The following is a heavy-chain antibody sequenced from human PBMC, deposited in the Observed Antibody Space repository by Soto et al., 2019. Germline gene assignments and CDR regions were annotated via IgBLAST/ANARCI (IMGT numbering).Heavy chain of an antibody. D-gene: IGHD3-3*01. CDR3: ARDNVLRFLEWFHYGMDV. Sequence: QVQLVESGGGVGQPGRSLRLSCAASGFTFSSYGMHWVRQAPGKGLEWVAVIWYDGSNKYYADSVKGRFTISRDNSKNTLYLQMNSLRAEHTAVYYCARDNVLRFLEWFHYGMDVWGQGTTVTVSS. V-gene: IGHV3-33*01. CDR1: GFTFSSYG. CDR2: IWYDGSNK. J-gene: IGHJ6*02.